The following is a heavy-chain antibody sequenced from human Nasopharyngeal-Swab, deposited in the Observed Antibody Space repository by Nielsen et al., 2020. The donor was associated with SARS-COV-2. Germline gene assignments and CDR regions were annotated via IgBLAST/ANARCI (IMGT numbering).Heavy chain of an antibody. V-gene: IGHV3-7*03. J-gene: IGHJ3*02. CDR1: GFTFSSYW. CDR3: AKGRGEYYENAFDM. CDR2: IKQDGSEK. D-gene: IGHD3-3*01. Sequence: GESLKISCAAPGFTFSSYWMSWVRQAPGKGLEWVANIKQDGSEKYYVDSVKGRFTISRDNAKNSLYLQMNSLRAEDTAVYYCAKGRGEYYENAFDMWGQGTMVTVSS.